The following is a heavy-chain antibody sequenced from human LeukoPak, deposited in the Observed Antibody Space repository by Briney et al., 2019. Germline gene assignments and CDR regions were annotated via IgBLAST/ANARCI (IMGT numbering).Heavy chain of an antibody. CDR3: ARGDDILTGYFRGFDY. J-gene: IGHJ4*02. CDR1: GYTFTSYG. CDR2: ISAYSGNT. Sequence: GASVKVSCKASGYTFTSYGFSWVRQAPGQGLEWMGWISAYSGNTNYAQKLQGRVTMTTDTSTSTAYMELRSLRSDDTAVYYCARGDDILTGYFRGFDYWGQGTLVTVSS. V-gene: IGHV1-18*01. D-gene: IGHD3-9*01.